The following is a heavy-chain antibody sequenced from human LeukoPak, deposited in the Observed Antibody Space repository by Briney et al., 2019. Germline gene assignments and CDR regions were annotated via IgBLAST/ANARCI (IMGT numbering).Heavy chain of an antibody. V-gene: IGHV3-7*01. J-gene: IGHJ6*03. CDR3: ARDGRYCSSTSCFYYMDV. CDR1: GFTFSSYW. Sequence: PGGSLRLSCAASGFTFSSYWMSWVRQAPGKGLEWVANIKQDGGEKYYVDSVKGRFTISRDNAKNSLYLQMNSLRAEDTAVYYCARDGRYCSSTSCFYYMDVWGKGTTVTVSS. CDR2: IKQDGGEK. D-gene: IGHD2-2*01.